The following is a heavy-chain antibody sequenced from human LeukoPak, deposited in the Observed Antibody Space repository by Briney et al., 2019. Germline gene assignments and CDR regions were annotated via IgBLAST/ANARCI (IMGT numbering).Heavy chain of an antibody. CDR3: AKGNGDPPFDY. D-gene: IGHD4-17*01. Sequence: GGSLRLSCAASGFTFDDYAMHWVRQAPGKGLEWVSGISWNSGSIGYADSVKGRFTISRDNANNSLYLQMNSLRAEDTALYYCAKGNGDPPFDYWGQGTLVTVSS. J-gene: IGHJ4*02. CDR1: GFTFDDYA. V-gene: IGHV3-9*01. CDR2: ISWNSGSI.